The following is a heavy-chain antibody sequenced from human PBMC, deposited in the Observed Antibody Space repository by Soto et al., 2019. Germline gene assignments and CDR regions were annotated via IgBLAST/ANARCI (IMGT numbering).Heavy chain of an antibody. D-gene: IGHD5-18*01. CDR1: GFTFSNAW. J-gene: IGHJ6*02. Sequence: GGSLRLSCAASGFTFSNAWMNWVRQAPGKGLEWVGRIKSKTDGGTTDYAAPVKGRFTISRDDSKNTLYLQMNSLKTEDTAVYYCTTEGGYSYGTGSYYYYGMDVWGQGTTVTVSS. CDR3: TTEGGYSYGTGSYYYYGMDV. V-gene: IGHV3-15*07. CDR2: IKSKTDGGTT.